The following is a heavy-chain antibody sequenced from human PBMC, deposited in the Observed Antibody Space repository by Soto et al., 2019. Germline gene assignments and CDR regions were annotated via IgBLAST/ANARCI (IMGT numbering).Heavy chain of an antibody. Sequence: GGSLRLSCEASGFTFSTYGMHWVRQAPGKGLEWVAVISYDGRNENYVDSVKGRFTISRDNSKNTLYLQIDSLRIDDTAVFYCARGNDYDSATFDYWGQGAQVTVSS. CDR2: ISYDGRNE. CDR3: ARGNDYDSATFDY. J-gene: IGHJ4*02. CDR1: GFTFSTYG. V-gene: IGHV3-30*03. D-gene: IGHD2-15*01.